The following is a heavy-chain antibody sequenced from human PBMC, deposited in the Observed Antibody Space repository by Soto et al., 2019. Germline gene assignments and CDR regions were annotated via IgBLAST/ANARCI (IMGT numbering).Heavy chain of an antibody. Sequence: SETLSLTCTVSGGSISSSSYYWGWIRQPPGKGLEWIGSIYYSGSTYYNPSLKSRVTISVDMPKNQFSLKLSSLTAADTAVYYCARVILDAFDIWGQGTMVTVSS. J-gene: IGHJ3*02. CDR1: GGSISSSSYY. CDR2: IYYSGST. V-gene: IGHV4-39*01. CDR3: ARVILDAFDI.